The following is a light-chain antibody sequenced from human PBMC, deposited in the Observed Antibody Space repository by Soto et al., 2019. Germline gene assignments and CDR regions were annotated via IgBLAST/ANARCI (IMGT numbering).Light chain of an antibody. CDR2: EGT. CDR1: SSDVVTYNL. CDR3: SSYTSSSSLYV. V-gene: IGLV2-14*02. Sequence: QSVLTQPASVSGSPGQSINISCTGTSSDVVTYNLVSWYQQHPGKAPTVLIYEGTKRPSGVSNRFSGSKSGNTASLTISGLQAEDEADYYCSSYTSSSSLYVFGTGTKLTVL. J-gene: IGLJ1*01.